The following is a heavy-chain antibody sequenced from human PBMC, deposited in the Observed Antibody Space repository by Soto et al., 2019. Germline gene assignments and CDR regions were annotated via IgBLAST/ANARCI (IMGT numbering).Heavy chain of an antibody. J-gene: IGHJ3*02. CDR3: ASWRLQEHAYDI. Sequence: DVQLVESGGGLIQPGGSLRLSCAAFGLTVSGKKYMAWVRQAPGKGLEWVSGVYDTDGTYYADSVKGRFTSSRDSSKTIVYLQMKSLRPDDTAVYYCASWRLQEHAYDIWGLGTTVTVSS. CDR2: VYDTDGT. CDR1: GLTVSGKKY. V-gene: IGHV3-53*01. D-gene: IGHD4-4*01.